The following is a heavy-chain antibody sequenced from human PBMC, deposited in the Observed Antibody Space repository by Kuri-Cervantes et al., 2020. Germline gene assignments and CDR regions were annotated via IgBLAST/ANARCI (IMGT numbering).Heavy chain of an antibody. CDR1: GGSIRSDGYS. CDR2: IYHSGST. D-gene: IGHD3-10*01. V-gene: IGHV4-30-2*01. CDR3: ASLGGGRGDY. Sequence: SETLSLTCAVSGGSIRSDGYSWSWIRQPPGKGLEWIGYIYHSGSTYYNPSLKSRVAISVDTSKNQFSLKLSSVTAADTAVYYCASLGGGRGDYWGQGTLVTVSS. J-gene: IGHJ4*02.